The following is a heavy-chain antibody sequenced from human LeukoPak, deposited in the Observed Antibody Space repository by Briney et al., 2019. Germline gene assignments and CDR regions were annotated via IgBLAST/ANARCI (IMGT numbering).Heavy chain of an antibody. CDR1: DGSISSYY. J-gene: IGHJ6*03. Sequence: SETLSLTCTVSDGSISSYYWSWIRQPPGKGLEWIGYIYYSGSTNYNPSLKSRVTISVDTSKNQFSLRLSSATAADTAVYYCARLIGYSNGNYYYYMDVWGKGTTVTVSS. V-gene: IGHV4-59*01. CDR2: IYYSGST. CDR3: ARLIGYSNGNYYYYMDV. D-gene: IGHD4-11*01.